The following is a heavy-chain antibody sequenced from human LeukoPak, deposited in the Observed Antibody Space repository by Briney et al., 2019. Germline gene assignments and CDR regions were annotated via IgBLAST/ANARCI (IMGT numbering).Heavy chain of an antibody. CDR2: INPSGGST. D-gene: IGHD6-6*01. CDR1: GYTFTNYY. J-gene: IGHJ4*02. V-gene: IGHV1-46*01. CDR3: ARKIAARPLDY. Sequence: GASVKVSCKASGYTFTNYYMHWVRQAPGQGLEWMGIINPSGGSTSYAQKFQGRVTMTRDTSTSTVYMELSSLRSEDTAVYYCARKIAARPLDYWGQGTLVTVSS.